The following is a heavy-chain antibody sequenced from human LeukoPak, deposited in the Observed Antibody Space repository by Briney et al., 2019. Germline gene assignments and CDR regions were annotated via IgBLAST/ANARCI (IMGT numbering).Heavy chain of an antibody. J-gene: IGHJ4*02. D-gene: IGHD2-15*01. CDR2: FDPEDGET. V-gene: IGHV1-24*01. Sequence: ASVKVSCKVSGYTLTELSMHWVRQAPGKGLEWMGGFDPEDGETIYAQKFQGRVTMTEDTSTDTAYMELSSLRSEDTAVYYCARVRCSGGSCYSIFAYWGQGTLVTVSS. CDR3: ARVRCSGGSCYSIFAY. CDR1: GYTLTELS.